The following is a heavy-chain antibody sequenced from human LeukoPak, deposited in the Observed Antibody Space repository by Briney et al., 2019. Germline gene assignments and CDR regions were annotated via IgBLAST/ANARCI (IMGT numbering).Heavy chain of an antibody. Sequence: PGGSLTLSCAAFGFTFSGSAMHWVRQASGKGLEWIGRIRSKANSHATGYAAWVRGRFTISRDDSKNTAYLHMSSLKTEDTTVYYCASPAGYSSSWCNWGQGTLVTVSS. CDR1: GFTFSGSA. J-gene: IGHJ4*02. V-gene: IGHV3-73*01. D-gene: IGHD6-13*01. CDR3: ASPAGYSSSWCN. CDR2: IRSKANSHAT.